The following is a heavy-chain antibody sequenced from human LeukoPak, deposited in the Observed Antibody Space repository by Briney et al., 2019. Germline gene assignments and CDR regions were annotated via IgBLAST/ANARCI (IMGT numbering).Heavy chain of an antibody. CDR2: ILCGGSNK. J-gene: IGHJ4*02. D-gene: IGHD2-15*01. CDR3: ARDRKDIVVVVAATFDY. V-gene: IGHV3-30*02. CDR1: RFTFCIYD. Sequence: GGSQTLPCAASRFTFCIYDMLGARRAPDKARVCVAYILCGGSNKHCADSVKGRFTISRDNSKNTLYLQINSLRAEDTAVYYCARDRKDIVVVVAATFDYWGQGTLVTVSS.